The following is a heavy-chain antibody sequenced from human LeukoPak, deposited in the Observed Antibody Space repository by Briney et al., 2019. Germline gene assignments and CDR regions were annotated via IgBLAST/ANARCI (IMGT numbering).Heavy chain of an antibody. CDR2: IIPIFGTA. J-gene: IGHJ3*02. Sequence: GASVKVSCKASGGTFSSYAISWVRQAPGQGLEWMGGIIPIFGTANYAQKFQGRVTITADKSTSTAYMELSSLRSEDTAVYYCAHEYSDAFDIWGQGTMVTVSS. CDR3: AHEYSDAFDI. CDR1: GGTFSSYA. D-gene: IGHD2/OR15-2a*01. V-gene: IGHV1-69*06.